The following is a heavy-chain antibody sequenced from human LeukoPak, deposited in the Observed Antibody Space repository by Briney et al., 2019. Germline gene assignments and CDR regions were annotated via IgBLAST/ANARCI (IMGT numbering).Heavy chain of an antibody. D-gene: IGHD2-2*01. J-gene: IGHJ6*02. Sequence: ASVKVSCKPSRYTFTSYGISWVRPAPGQGLEWMGWISAYNGNTNYTQKLQGRVTMTTDTSTSTAEMELRSLRSDDTAVYYCAREWGLYCSSTSCYYYYYGMDVWGQGTTVTVSS. CDR3: AREWGLYCSSTSCYYYYYGMDV. CDR2: ISAYNGNT. V-gene: IGHV1-18*01. CDR1: RYTFTSYG.